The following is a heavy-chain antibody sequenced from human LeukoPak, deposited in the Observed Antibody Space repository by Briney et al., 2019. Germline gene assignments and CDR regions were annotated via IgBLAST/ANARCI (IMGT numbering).Heavy chain of an antibody. CDR1: GFTVSSNY. V-gene: IGHV3-66*01. CDR2: IYSGGST. J-gene: IGHJ3*02. Sequence: GGSLRLSCAASGFTVSSNYMSWVRQAPGKGLEWVSVIYSGGSTHYADSVKGRFTISRDNSQNTLYLQMNSLRAEDTAVYYCARAYDSSGYYIPDAFDIWGQGTMVTVSS. CDR3: ARAYDSSGYYIPDAFDI. D-gene: IGHD3-22*01.